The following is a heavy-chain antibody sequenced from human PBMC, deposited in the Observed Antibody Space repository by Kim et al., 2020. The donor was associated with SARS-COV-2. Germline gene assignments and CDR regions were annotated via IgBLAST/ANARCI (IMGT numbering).Heavy chain of an antibody. J-gene: IGHJ4*02. D-gene: IGHD3-10*01. V-gene: IGHV3-15*06. CDR3: TTEGTY. CDR2: FKANPEGGTT. Sequence: GGSLRLSCAASGFTFSNSWVSWVRQGPGKGLEWVGRFKANPEGGTTSYAAPVRGRFTISRDASKQTLHLQRNSLKTEDTAVYYCTTEGTYWGQGTLVTVSS. CDR1: GFTFSNSW.